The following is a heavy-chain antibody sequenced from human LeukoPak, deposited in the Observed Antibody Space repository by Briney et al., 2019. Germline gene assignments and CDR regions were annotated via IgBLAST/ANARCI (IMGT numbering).Heavy chain of an antibody. D-gene: IGHD6-13*01. Sequence: PGGSLRLSCAASGFTFSSYGMHWVRQAPGKGLEWVAFIRYDGSNKYYADSVKDRCTISRDNSKNTLYLQMNSLRAEDTAVYFCAKALSIADYSSSWYGGGNWFDPWGQGTLVTVSS. CDR2: IRYDGSNK. V-gene: IGHV3-30*02. J-gene: IGHJ5*02. CDR1: GFTFSSYG. CDR3: AKALSIADYSSSWYGGGNWFDP.